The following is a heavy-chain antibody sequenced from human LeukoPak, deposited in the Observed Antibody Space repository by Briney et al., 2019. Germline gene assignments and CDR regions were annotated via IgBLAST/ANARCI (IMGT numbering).Heavy chain of an antibody. J-gene: IGHJ5*02. CDR3: AREPAVVPAANCWFDP. Sequence: ASVKVSCKASGGTFSSYAISWVRQAPGQGLEWMGRIIPIFGIANYAQKFQGRVTITADKSTSTAYMELSSLRSEDTAVYYCAREPAVVPAANCWFDPWGQGTLVTVSS. D-gene: IGHD2-2*01. CDR2: IIPIFGIA. CDR1: GGTFSSYA. V-gene: IGHV1-69*04.